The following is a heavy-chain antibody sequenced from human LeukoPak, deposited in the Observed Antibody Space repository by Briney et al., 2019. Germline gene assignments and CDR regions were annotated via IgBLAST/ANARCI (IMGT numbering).Heavy chain of an antibody. J-gene: IGHJ4*02. V-gene: IGHV1-18*01. CDR3: ASSRGYSYGSDY. CDR1: GYTLTELS. D-gene: IGHD5-18*01. CDR2: ISAYNGNT. Sequence: EASLKVSCKVSGYTLTELSMHWVRQAPGQGLEWMGWISAYNGNTNYAQKLQGRVTMTIDTSTSTAYMELRSLRSDDTAVYYCASSRGYSYGSDYWGQGTLVTVSS.